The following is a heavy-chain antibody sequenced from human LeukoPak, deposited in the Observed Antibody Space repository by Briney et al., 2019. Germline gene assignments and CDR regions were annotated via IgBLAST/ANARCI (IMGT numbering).Heavy chain of an antibody. V-gene: IGHV4-34*01. CDR1: GGSFSGYY. Sequence: PSETLSLTCAVYGGSFSGYYWSWIRQPPGKGLEWIGEINHSGSTNYNPSLKSRVTISVDTSKNQFSLKLSSVTAADTAVYYCARGQVLRYLQFDYWGQGTLVTVSS. CDR3: ARGQVLRYLQFDY. CDR2: INHSGST. D-gene: IGHD3-9*01. J-gene: IGHJ4*02.